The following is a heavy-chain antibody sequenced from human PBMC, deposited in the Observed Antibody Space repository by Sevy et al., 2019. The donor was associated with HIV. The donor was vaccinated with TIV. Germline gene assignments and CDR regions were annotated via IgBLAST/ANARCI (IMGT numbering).Heavy chain of an antibody. CDR1: GFTFSSYS. Sequence: GGSLRLSCAASGFTFSSYSMNWVRQAPGKGLEWVSYISSSSSTIYYADSVKGRFTISRDNAKNSLYLQMNSLRDEDTAGYYCAGEPGITGTTANWFDPWGQGTLVTVSS. D-gene: IGHD1-7*01. CDR2: ISSSSSTI. CDR3: AGEPGITGTTANWFDP. V-gene: IGHV3-48*02. J-gene: IGHJ5*02.